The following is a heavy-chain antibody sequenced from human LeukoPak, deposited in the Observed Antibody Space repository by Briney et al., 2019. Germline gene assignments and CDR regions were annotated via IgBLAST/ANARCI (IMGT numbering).Heavy chain of an antibody. CDR1: GFAFGDYA. V-gene: IGHV3-49*04. Sequence: GGSLRLSCTASGFAFGDYAMSWVRQAPGKGLEWVGFIRSKAYGGTTEYAASVKGRFTISRDDSKSIAYLQMNSLKTEDTAVYYCSAPRSGAYWGQGTLVTVSS. CDR3: SAPRSGAY. J-gene: IGHJ4*02. CDR2: IRSKAYGGTT. D-gene: IGHD3-10*01.